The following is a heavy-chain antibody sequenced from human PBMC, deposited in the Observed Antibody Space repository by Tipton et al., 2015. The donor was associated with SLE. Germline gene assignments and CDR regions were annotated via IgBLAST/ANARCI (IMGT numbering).Heavy chain of an antibody. CDR3: ARGGRYSSSWTPFDY. CDR1: GGSISSGDYY. CDR2: IYYSGST. V-gene: IGHV4-30-4*01. J-gene: IGHJ4*02. Sequence: TLSLTCTVSGGSISSGDYYWSWIRQPPGKGLEWIGYIYYSGSTYYNPSLKSRVTISVDTSKNQFSLKLSPVTAADTAVYYCARGGRYSSSWTPFDYWGQGTLVTVSS. D-gene: IGHD6-13*01.